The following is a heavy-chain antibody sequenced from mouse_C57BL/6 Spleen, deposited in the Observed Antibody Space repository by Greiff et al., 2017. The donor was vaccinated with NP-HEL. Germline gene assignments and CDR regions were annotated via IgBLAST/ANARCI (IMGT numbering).Heavy chain of an antibody. D-gene: IGHD2-3*01. V-gene: IGHV5-9*01. CDR1: GFTFSSYT. CDR2: ISGGGGNT. CDR3: ARQGIYDGYSDRFAY. Sequence: EVNVVESGGGLVKPGGSLKLSCAASGFTFSSYTMSWVRQTPEKRLEWVATISGGGGNTYYPDSVKGRFTISRDNAKNTLYLQMSSLRSEDTALYYCARQGIYDGYSDRFAYWGQGTLVTVSA. J-gene: IGHJ3*01.